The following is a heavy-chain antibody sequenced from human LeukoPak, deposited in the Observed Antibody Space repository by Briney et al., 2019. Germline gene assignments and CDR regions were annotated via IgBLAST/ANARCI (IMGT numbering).Heavy chain of an antibody. J-gene: IGHJ5*02. D-gene: IGHD3-22*01. CDR3: ARSYYYDRSAGGWFDP. Sequence: GGSLRLSCAASGFTFSNYGMHWVRQAPGKGLEWVAIIWYDGSNKHYADSVKGRFTISRDNSKNTLYLEMNSLRVEDTAVYYWARSYYYDRSAGGWFDPWAREPWSPSPQ. CDR1: GFTFSNYG. V-gene: IGHV3-33*01. CDR2: IWYDGSNK.